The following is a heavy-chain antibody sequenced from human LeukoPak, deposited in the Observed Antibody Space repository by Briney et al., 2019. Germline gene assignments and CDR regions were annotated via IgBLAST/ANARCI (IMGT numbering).Heavy chain of an antibody. CDR3: ARGAVAVTYYYYYYMDV. J-gene: IGHJ6*03. CDR2: INPNSGGT. V-gene: IGHV1-2*02. Sequence: ASVKVSCKASGYTFTGYYMHWVRQAPGQGLEWMGWINPNSGGTNYAQKFQGRVTMTRDTSISTAYIELSRLRSDDTAVYYCARGAVAVTYYYYYYMDVWGKGTTVTISS. CDR1: GYTFTGYY. D-gene: IGHD6-19*01.